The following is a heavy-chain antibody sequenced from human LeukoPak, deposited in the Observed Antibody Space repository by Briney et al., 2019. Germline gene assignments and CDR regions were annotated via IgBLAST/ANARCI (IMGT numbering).Heavy chain of an antibody. V-gene: IGHV3-33*06. CDR1: GFTFSTYG. Sequence: PGRSLRLSCAASGFTFSTYGMHWVRQAPGKGLEWLTDIWYDGSNKYYTDSVKGRFTISRDNSKNTLYLQMSSLRAEDTAVYYCAKGSSPFDYWGQGTLVTVSS. CDR2: IWYDGSNK. CDR3: AKGSSPFDY. J-gene: IGHJ4*02. D-gene: IGHD6-13*01.